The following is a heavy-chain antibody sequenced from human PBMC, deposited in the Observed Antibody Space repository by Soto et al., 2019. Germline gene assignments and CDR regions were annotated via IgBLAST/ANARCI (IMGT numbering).Heavy chain of an antibody. CDR3: AKSYGEYDGYYGMDV. V-gene: IGHV3-33*06. D-gene: IGHD4-17*01. CDR1: GFTFITYG. CDR2: IWYDGKNK. Sequence: QVQLVESGGGVVQPGKSLRVSCVASGFTFITYGMHWVRQAPGKGLEWVAVIWYDGKNKYYADSVKGRFTISRDNSKNTLYRQMNSLRAEDTAVYYCAKSYGEYDGYYGMDVWGQGTTVTVSS. J-gene: IGHJ6*02.